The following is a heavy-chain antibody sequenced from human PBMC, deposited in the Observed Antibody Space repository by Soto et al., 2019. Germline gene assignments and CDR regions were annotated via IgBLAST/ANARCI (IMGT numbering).Heavy chain of an antibody. Sequence: QVQLVQSGAELRKPGASVKVSCKASGYSFSSYGINWVRQAPGQGLEWMGWINTYNGNRNYAQKFEDRVTRTTATSTNTVYMELRSLKSDDTAIYYCARDRLRGYDSSGFYSWGQGTLVTVSS. CDR2: INTYNGNR. D-gene: IGHD3-22*01. CDR3: ARDRLRGYDSSGFYS. CDR1: GYSFSSYG. V-gene: IGHV1-18*01. J-gene: IGHJ4*02.